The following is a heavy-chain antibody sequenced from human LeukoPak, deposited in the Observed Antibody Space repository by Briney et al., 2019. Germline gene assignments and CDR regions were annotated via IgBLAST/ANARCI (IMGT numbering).Heavy chain of an antibody. CDR3: ARDGLVWGSPVGIDY. J-gene: IGHJ4*02. Sequence: GGSLRLSCAASGFTFSSYSMNWVRQAPGKGLEWVSYISSSSSTIYYADSVKGRFTISRDNAKNSLSLQLNSLRAEDTAVYYCARDGLVWGSPVGIDYWGQGTLVTVSS. D-gene: IGHD3-16*01. CDR2: ISSSSSTI. V-gene: IGHV3-48*01. CDR1: GFTFSSYS.